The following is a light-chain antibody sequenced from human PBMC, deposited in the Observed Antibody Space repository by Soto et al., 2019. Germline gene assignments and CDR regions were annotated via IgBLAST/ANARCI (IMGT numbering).Light chain of an antibody. CDR2: ATS. CDR1: QGISNY. CDR3: QKYNSAPYT. J-gene: IGKJ2*01. Sequence: DIQMTQSPSSLSASVGDRVTITCRASQGISNYLAWYQQKPGKVPKLLIYATSTLQAGVPSRFSGSRSGTDFTLTISILQPEDVATYYCQKYNSAPYTFGQGTKLEIK. V-gene: IGKV1-27*01.